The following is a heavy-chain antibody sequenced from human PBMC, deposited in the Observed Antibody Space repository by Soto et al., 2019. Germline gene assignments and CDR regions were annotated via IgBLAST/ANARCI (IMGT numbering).Heavy chain of an antibody. CDR3: AREVVENWFDP. CDR2: IYYSGST. CDR1: GGSISSYY. D-gene: IGHD2-15*01. J-gene: IGHJ5*02. Sequence: SETLSLTCTVSGGSISSYYWSWIRQPPGKGLEWIGYIYYSGSTNYNPSLKSRVTISVDTSKNQFSLKLSSVTAADTAVYYCAREVVENWFDPWGQGTLVTVSS. V-gene: IGHV4-59*01.